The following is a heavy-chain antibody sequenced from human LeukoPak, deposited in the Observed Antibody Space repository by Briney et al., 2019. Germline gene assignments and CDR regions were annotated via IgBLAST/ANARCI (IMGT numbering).Heavy chain of an antibody. CDR1: GFTFRNYG. Sequence: PGGSLRLSCAASGFTFRNYGLSWVRQAPGKGLEWVSAISGSGDKTYYADSVKGRFTISRANSKNTLYLQMNSLSAEDTAVYYCARNPCSSGYYRVLDYWGQGTLVTVSS. J-gene: IGHJ4*02. CDR3: ARNPCSSGYYRVLDY. V-gene: IGHV3-23*01. D-gene: IGHD3-22*01. CDR2: ISGSGDKT.